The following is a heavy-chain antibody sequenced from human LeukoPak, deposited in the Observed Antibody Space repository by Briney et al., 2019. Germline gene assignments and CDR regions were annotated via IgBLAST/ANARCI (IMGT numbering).Heavy chain of an antibody. CDR1: GYTFTSYD. V-gene: IGHV1-8*01. CDR3: ARVRGYCSGGSCYPLDY. Sequence: ASVRVSCTASGYTFTSYDINWVRQAPGQGLEWMGWMNPNSGNTGYAQKFQGRVTMTRNTSISTAYMELSSLRSEDTAVYYCARVRGYCSGGSCYPLDYWGQGTLVTVSS. J-gene: IGHJ4*02. D-gene: IGHD2-15*01. CDR2: MNPNSGNT.